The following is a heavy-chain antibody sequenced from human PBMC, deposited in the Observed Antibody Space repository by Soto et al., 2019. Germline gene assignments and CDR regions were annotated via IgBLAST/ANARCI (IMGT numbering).Heavy chain of an antibody. CDR1: GYTFTSYD. Sequence: QVQLVQSGAEVKKPGASVKVSCKASGYTFTSYDINWVRQATGQGLEWMGWMNPNSGNTGYAQKFQGRVTMTRNTSTSTAYMGRSSLRTEDTAVYYCARGRSARWYYDLWSGYDDYWGQGTLVTVSS. V-gene: IGHV1-8*01. D-gene: IGHD3-3*01. CDR2: MNPNSGNT. CDR3: ARGRSARWYYDLWSGYDDY. J-gene: IGHJ4*02.